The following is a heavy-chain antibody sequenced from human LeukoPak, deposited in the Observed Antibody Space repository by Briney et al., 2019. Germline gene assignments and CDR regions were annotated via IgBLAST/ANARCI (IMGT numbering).Heavy chain of an antibody. Sequence: GGSLRLSCTASGFTFGGYAMTWVRQAPGKGLKWVSSISGGSEDSYYADSVKGRFTISRDNPRSTLYLQMNSLRADDTAVYYCGRTIAQYSNSWLYYFYGLDVWGQGTTVTVSS. J-gene: IGHJ6*02. V-gene: IGHV3-23*01. CDR2: ISGGSEDS. CDR3: GRTIAQYSNSWLYYFYGLDV. D-gene: IGHD6-13*01. CDR1: GFTFGGYA.